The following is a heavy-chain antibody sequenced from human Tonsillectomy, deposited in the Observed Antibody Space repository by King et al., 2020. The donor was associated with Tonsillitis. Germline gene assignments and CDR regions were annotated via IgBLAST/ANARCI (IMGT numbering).Heavy chain of an antibody. CDR2: IHYSGST. CDR3: AREYRAFDN. V-gene: IGHV4-59*01. CDR1: GGSISIYY. Sequence: VQLQESGPGLVKPSETLALTCTVSGGSISIYYWSWIRQPPGKGLEWIGYIHYSGSTSSNPSLKSQVTISVDTSKNELSLKVTSVTAADTAVYYCAREYRAFDNWGQGTLVTVSS. D-gene: IGHD4/OR15-4a*01. J-gene: IGHJ4*02.